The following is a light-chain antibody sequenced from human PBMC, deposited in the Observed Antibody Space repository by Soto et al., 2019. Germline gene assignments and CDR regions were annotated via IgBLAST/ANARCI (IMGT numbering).Light chain of an antibody. CDR2: AAS. CDR3: QQLNSYPRST. J-gene: IGKJ4*01. V-gene: IGKV1-9*01. Sequence: DIQMTQSPSSLSASVGDRFTITCRASQGISSYLAWYQQKPGKAPKLLIYAASTLQSGVPSRFSGSGSGTEFTLTISSLQPEDFATYYCQQLNSYPRSTFGGGTKVDIK. CDR1: QGISSY.